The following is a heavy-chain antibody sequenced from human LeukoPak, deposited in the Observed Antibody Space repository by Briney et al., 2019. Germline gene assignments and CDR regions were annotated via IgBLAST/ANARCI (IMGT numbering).Heavy chain of an antibody. V-gene: IGHV4-39*01. J-gene: IGHJ6*03. CDR2: IYYSGST. D-gene: IGHD5-24*01. CDR1: GGSISSSGYY. Sequence: SETLSLTCTVSGGSISSSGYYWGWVRQPPGRGLDWIGYIYYSGSTYYNPSLKSRATISVDTSKNQFSLSLSSVTAADTAVYYCARLGRDGYNRAYYYYMDVWGKGTTVTISS. CDR3: ARLGRDGYNRAYYYYMDV.